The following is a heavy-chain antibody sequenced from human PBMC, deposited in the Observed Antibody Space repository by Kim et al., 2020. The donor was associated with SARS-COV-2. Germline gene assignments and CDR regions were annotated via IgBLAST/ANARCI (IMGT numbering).Heavy chain of an antibody. D-gene: IGHD2-21*01. V-gene: IGHV4-30-4*01. CDR3: ARVPCGGDCYSGYYYYYYMDV. CDR1: GGSISSGDYY. Sequence: SETLSLTCTVSGGSISSGDYYWSWIRQPPGKGLEWIGYIYYSGSTYYNPSLKSRVTISVDTSKNQFSLKLSSVTAADTAVYYCARVPCGGDCYSGYYYYYYMDVWGKGTTVTVSS. J-gene: IGHJ6*03. CDR2: IYYSGST.